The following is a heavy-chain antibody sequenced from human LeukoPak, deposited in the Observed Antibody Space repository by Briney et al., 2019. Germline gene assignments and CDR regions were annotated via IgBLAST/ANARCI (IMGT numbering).Heavy chain of an antibody. V-gene: IGHV3-21*01. CDR1: GFTFGTYS. Sequence: GGSLRLSCAASGFTFGTYSMNWVRQAPGKGLEWVSSISSSSSYIYYADSVKGRFTISRDNAKNSLYLQMNSLRAEDTAVYYCATERVVVPADPDDYWGQGTLVTVSS. J-gene: IGHJ4*02. D-gene: IGHD2-2*01. CDR2: ISSSSSYI. CDR3: ATERVVVPADPDDY.